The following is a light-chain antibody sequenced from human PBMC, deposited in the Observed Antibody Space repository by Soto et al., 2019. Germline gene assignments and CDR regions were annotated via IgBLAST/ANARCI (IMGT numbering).Light chain of an antibody. J-gene: IGKJ4*01. CDR2: GAS. CDR3: QQYGSSPPFKLT. Sequence: EVVLTQSPGTLSLSPGERATLSCRASQSVSSSYLAWYQQKPGQAPRLLIYGASSRATGIPDRFSGSGSGTDFTLTISRLEPEDFAVYYCQQYGSSPPFKLTFGGGTKVEIK. CDR1: QSVSSSY. V-gene: IGKV3-20*01.